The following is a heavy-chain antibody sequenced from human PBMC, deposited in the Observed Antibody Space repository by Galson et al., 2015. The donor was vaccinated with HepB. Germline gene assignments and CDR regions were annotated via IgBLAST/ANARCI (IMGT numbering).Heavy chain of an antibody. Sequence: SLRLSCAASGFIFTRYAMTWVRQAPGKGLEWVSSITSSGGNSYYTDSVKGRFTVSRDNSKNTLLLQLNSLRAEDTAMYFCAKDGIMVANNPYHFHYWGQGTLVTVSS. CDR1: GFIFTRYA. V-gene: IGHV3-23*01. CDR3: AKDGIMVANNPYHFHY. CDR2: ITSSGGNS. J-gene: IGHJ4*02. D-gene: IGHD2-15*01.